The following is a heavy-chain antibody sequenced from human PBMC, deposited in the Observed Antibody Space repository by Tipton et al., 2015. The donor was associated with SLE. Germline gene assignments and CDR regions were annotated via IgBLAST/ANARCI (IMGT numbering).Heavy chain of an antibody. CDR2: IYYSGST. D-gene: IGHD6-13*01. CDR3: ARLAGTVDY. J-gene: IGHJ4*02. CDR1: GGSISSSSYY. Sequence: TLSLTCTVSGGSISSSSYYWGWFRQPPGKGLEWIGSIYYSGSTYYNPSLKSRVTISVDTSKNQFSLKLSSVTAADTAVYYCARLAGTVDYWGQGTLVTVSS. V-gene: IGHV4-39*01.